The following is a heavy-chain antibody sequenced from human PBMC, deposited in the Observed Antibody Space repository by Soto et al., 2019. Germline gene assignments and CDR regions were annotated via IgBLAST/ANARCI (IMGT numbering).Heavy chain of an antibody. J-gene: IGHJ5*02. V-gene: IGHV1-69*01. D-gene: IGHD6-19*01. CDR2: LIPIFGTA. Sequence: QVQLVQSGAEVKKPGSSVKFSCKASGDTFSSYAISWVRQAPGQGLEWMGGLIPIFGTANYAQKFQGRVTITADASTRTAYREMSSLRYEDPAVYYCERDSGGWSPKSSRNWFDPCGQGTLVAVSS. CDR1: GDTFSSYA. CDR3: ERDSGGWSPKSSRNWFDP.